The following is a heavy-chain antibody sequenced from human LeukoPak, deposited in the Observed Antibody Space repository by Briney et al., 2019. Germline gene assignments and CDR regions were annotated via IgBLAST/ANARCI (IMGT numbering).Heavy chain of an antibody. CDR3: ARGRAVAGTGGDY. V-gene: IGHV3-33*01. J-gene: IGHJ4*02. Sequence: GGSLRLSCAASGFTFSSYGMHWVRQAPGKGLEWVAVIWYDGSNKYYADSVKGRFTISRDNSKNTLYLQMNSLRAEDTAVYYCARGRAVAGTGGDYWGQGTLVTVSS. CDR2: IWYDGSNK. D-gene: IGHD6-19*01. CDR1: GFTFSSYG.